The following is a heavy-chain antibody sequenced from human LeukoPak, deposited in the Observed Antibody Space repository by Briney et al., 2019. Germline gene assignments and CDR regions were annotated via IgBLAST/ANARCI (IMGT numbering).Heavy chain of an antibody. J-gene: IGHJ4*02. D-gene: IGHD3-10*01. CDR1: GFTFSIYA. Sequence: GGSLRLSCSTSGFTFSIYAMHWVRQAPGKGLQYVSGISFNGSNTYYADSVKGRFTISRDNSKNTLYLQMSSLRAEDTAVYYCVKDPKAGNLDYGSGSYYIDYWGQGTLVTVSS. CDR3: VKDPKAGNLDYGSGSYYIDY. CDR2: ISFNGSNT. V-gene: IGHV3-64D*06.